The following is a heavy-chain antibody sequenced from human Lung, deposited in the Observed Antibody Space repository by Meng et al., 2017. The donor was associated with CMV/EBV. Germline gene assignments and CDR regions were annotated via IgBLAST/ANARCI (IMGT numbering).Heavy chain of an antibody. J-gene: IGHJ4*02. CDR2: ISAYKGNT. Sequence: EVQSPGAPLKWSVKASGYPFTNSRITWVRKAPGQGLKWMGAISAYKGNTNYAQTLQGRLTMTTDTSTSTAYMELRSLRSDDTAVYYCARFEVGITSGDYWGQGTLVTVSS. CDR1: GYPFTNSR. V-gene: IGHV1-18*01. D-gene: IGHD3-3*01. CDR3: ARFEVGITSGDY.